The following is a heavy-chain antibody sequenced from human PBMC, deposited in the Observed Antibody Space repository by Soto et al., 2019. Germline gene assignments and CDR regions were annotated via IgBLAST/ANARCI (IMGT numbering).Heavy chain of an antibody. V-gene: IGHV4-31*03. CDR1: GGSISSGGYY. CDR2: IYYSGST. CDR3: AREPKGYCSGGSCYGFDY. Sequence: PSETLSLTCTVSGGSISSGGYYWSWIRQHPGKGLEWIEYIYYSGSTYYNPSLKSRVTISVDTSKNQFSLKLSSVTAADTAVYYCAREPKGYCSGGSCYGFDYWGQGTLVTVSS. D-gene: IGHD2-15*01. J-gene: IGHJ4*02.